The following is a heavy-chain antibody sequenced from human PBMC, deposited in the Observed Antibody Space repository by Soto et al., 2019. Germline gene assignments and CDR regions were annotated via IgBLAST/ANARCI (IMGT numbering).Heavy chain of an antibody. CDR2: TYYRSEWYF. CDR1: GDSVSNNNAA. D-gene: IGHD2-15*01. J-gene: IGHJ6*03. CDR3: ATLAPSDMRPYYYYMDV. Sequence: SQTLSLTCANFGDSVSNNNAAWDWIRQSPTRGLEWLGRTYYRSEWYFDYAVSVTSRITIDPDTSRNQFSLQLNSVTPEDTAVYYCATLAPSDMRPYYYYMDVWGKGTTVTVSS. V-gene: IGHV6-1*01.